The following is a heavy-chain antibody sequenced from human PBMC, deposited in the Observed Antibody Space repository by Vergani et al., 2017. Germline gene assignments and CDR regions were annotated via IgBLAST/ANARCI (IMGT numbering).Heavy chain of an antibody. Sequence: QVQLQESGPGLVKPSETLSLTCTVSNYSISRGYFWGWIRRPPGKGLEWIASFHHTGMTYNNPSLKSRVTISVDTSKNLISLKLNSVTAAVTALYYCARHGGSDNFYHLFDPWGQGTLVTVSS. CDR1: NYSISRGYF. V-gene: IGHV4-38-2*02. CDR3: ARHGGSDNFYHLFDP. CDR2: FHHTGMT. J-gene: IGHJ5*02. D-gene: IGHD3-10*01.